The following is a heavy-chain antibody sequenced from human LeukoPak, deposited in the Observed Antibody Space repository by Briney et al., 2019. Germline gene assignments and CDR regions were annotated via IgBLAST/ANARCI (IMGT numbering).Heavy chain of an antibody. CDR2: IHYSGST. J-gene: IGHJ5*02. CDR3: ARDGINWFDP. Sequence: PSETLSLTCTVSGGSISRYYWSWIRQPPGKGLEWIGYIHYSGSTNYYPSLKSRVTISVDTSKNQFSLKLSSVTAADAAVYYCARDGINWFDPWGQGTLVTVSS. D-gene: IGHD1-26*01. CDR1: GGSISRYY. V-gene: IGHV4-59*12.